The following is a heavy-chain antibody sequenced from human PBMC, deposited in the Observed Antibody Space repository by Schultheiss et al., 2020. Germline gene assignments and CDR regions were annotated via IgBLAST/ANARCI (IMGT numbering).Heavy chain of an antibody. CDR1: GFTFKNYA. Sequence: GGSPRLSCAASGFTFKNYAMSWVRQAPGKGLEWVSSVGGGSDIFHADSVRGRFTGSRDDSKNTLYLQMNNLRVEDTAVYYCAKDGFAFNSLWDAFDFWGRGTVVTVSS. J-gene: IGHJ3*01. D-gene: IGHD4-23*01. CDR3: AKDGFAFNSLWDAFDF. V-gene: IGHV3-23*01. CDR2: VGGGSDI.